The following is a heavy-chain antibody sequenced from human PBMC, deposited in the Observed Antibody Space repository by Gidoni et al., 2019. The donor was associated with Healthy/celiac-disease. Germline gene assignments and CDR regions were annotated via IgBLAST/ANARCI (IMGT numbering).Heavy chain of an antibody. V-gene: IGHV3-7*01. CDR1: GFTFSSYW. D-gene: IGHD2-15*01. J-gene: IGHJ5*02. CDR2: IKQDGSEK. CDR3: ARDGGRYCSGGSCYSKGNWFDP. Sequence: EVQLVESGGGLVQPGGYLRLSCAASGFTFSSYWMTGVRQAPGKGLEWVANIKQDGSEKYYVDSVKGRFTISRDNAKNSLYLQMNSLRAEDTAVYYCARDGGRYCSGGSCYSKGNWFDPWGQGTLVTVSS.